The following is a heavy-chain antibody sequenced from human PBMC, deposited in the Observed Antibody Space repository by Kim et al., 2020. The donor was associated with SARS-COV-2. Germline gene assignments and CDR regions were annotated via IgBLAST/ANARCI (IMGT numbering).Heavy chain of an antibody. J-gene: IGHJ3*02. CDR3: ATEPPTSVVTMIVAADGFEI. CDR2: ISYDGSNK. V-gene: IGHV3-30*04. Sequence: GGSLRLSCAASGFTFSSYAMHWVRQAPGKGLEWVAVISYDGSNKYYADSVKGRFTISRDNSKNTLYLQMNSLRAEDTAVYHCATEPPTSVVTMIVAADGFEIWGQETMVTVSS. CDR1: GFTFSSYA. D-gene: IGHD3-22*01.